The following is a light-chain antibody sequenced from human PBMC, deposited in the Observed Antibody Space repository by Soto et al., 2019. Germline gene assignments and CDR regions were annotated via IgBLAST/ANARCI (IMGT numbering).Light chain of an antibody. CDR1: QSVSSY. Sequence: EIVLTQSPATLSLSPGERATLSCRASQSVSSYLAWYQQKPGQAPRLLIYDASNRATGIPARFSGSGSGTDFTLTISSLEPEAFAVYYCQRRSNSITFGPGTKVDIK. CDR2: DAS. J-gene: IGKJ3*01. V-gene: IGKV3-11*01. CDR3: QRRSNSIT.